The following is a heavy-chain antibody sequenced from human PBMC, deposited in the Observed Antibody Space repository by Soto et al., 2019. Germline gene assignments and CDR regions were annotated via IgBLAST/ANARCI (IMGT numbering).Heavy chain of an antibody. CDR2: ISGSGGST. V-gene: IGHV3-23*01. Sequence: GGSLRLSCAASGFTLRSYAMSWVRQAPGKGLEWVSTISGSGGSTYYTDSVKGRFTISRDNSKNTLYLQMNSLRAEDTAVYYCAKDQEYSYGYYDYWGQGTLVTVSS. CDR3: AKDQEYSYGYYDY. J-gene: IGHJ4*02. CDR1: GFTLRSYA. D-gene: IGHD5-18*01.